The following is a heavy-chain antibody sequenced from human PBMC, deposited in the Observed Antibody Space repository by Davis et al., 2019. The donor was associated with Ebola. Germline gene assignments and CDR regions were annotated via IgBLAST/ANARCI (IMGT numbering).Heavy chain of an antibody. D-gene: IGHD6-13*01. CDR3: ARGAKYSSSWYPNFDY. CDR1: GGTFSSYA. Sequence: AASVKVSCKASGGTFSSYAISWVRQAPGQGLEWMGWINPNSGGTNYAQKFQGWVTMTRDTSISTAYMELSRLRSDDTAVYYCARGAKYSSSWYPNFDYWGQGTLVTVSS. J-gene: IGHJ4*02. V-gene: IGHV1-2*04. CDR2: INPNSGGT.